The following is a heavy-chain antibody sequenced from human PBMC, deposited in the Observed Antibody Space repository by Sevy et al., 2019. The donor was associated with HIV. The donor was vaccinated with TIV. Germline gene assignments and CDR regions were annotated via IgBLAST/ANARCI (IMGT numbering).Heavy chain of an antibody. J-gene: IGHJ4*02. CDR2: ISSTSAYI. V-gene: IGHV3-21*01. D-gene: IGHD3-10*01. CDR1: GFTFSSYR. CDR3: ARAVLEISTWRSDY. Sequence: EGSLRLSCAASGFTFSSYRMTWVLQAPGKELEWVSCISSTSAYINYADSVKGRFTISRDNAKNLLYLQMDSLRAEDTAVYYCARAVLEISTWRSDYWGQGTLVTVSS.